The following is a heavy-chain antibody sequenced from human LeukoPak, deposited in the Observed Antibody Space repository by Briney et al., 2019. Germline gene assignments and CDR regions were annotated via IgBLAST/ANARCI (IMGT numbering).Heavy chain of an antibody. D-gene: IGHD6-19*01. CDR1: GFTFNSYA. J-gene: IGHJ4*02. CDR2: NSGSGGST. CDR3: TTKPQWLVRGTDY. V-gene: IGHV3-23*01. Sequence: GGSLRLSCAASGFTFNSYAMSWVRQAPGKGLEWVSDNSGSGGSTYYADSVKGRFTISRDNSKNTLYLQMNRLKTEDTAVYYCTTKPQWLVRGTDYWGQGTLVTVSS.